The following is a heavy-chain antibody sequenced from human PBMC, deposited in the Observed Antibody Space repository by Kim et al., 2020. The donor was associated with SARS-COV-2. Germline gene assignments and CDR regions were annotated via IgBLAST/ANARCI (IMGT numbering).Heavy chain of an antibody. CDR1: GFTFSSYG. J-gene: IGHJ6*02. V-gene: IGHV3-33*01. CDR3: ARDWRIAVARTPYYGMDV. D-gene: IGHD6-19*01. Sequence: GGSLRLSCAASGFTFSSYGMHWVRQAPGKGLEWVAVIWYDGSNKYYADSVKGRFTISRDNSKNTLYLQMNSLRAEDTAVYYCARDWRIAVARTPYYGMDVWGQGTTVTVSS. CDR2: IWYDGSNK.